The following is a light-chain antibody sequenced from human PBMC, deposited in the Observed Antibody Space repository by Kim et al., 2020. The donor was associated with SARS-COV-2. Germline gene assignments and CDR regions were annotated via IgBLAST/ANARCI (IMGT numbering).Light chain of an antibody. CDR3: NSRDSNDNVV. J-gene: IGLJ3*02. CDR1: SLRSYY. Sequence: VALGQTVRITCQGDSLRSYYATWYQKKPGQAPIVVIYGKNNRPSGIPDRFSGSSSGNTASLTITATQAGDEADYYCNSRDSNDNVVFGGGTQLTVL. V-gene: IGLV3-19*01. CDR2: GKN.